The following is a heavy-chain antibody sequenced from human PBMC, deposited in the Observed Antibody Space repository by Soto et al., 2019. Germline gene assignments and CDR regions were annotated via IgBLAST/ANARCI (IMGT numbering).Heavy chain of an antibody. CDR2: ITATSSFI. CDR3: ARGAVVGIGYFDL. Sequence: EVQLVESGGGLVKPGGSLRLSCAASGFTFSSHSVNWVRQAPGKGLEWVSCITATSSFIYYADLVKGRFTISRDNAKHSLYLQMDSLRVEDTAVYYCARGAVVGIGYFDLWGRGTLVTVSS. D-gene: IGHD6-19*01. V-gene: IGHV3-21*01. CDR1: GFTFSSHS. J-gene: IGHJ2*01.